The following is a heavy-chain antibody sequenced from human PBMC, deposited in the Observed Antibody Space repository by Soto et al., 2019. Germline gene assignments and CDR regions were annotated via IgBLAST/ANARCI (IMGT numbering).Heavy chain of an antibody. CDR2: IFYSETIFYSGST. CDR3: ARHVTCQPFRLGELAV. V-gene: IGHV4-39*01. CDR1: GGSISSSDYY. J-gene: IGHJ4*02. Sequence: PSETLSLTCTVSGGSISSSDYYWGWIRQPPGKGLEWIGTIFYSETIFYSGSTFYNPSLKSRITISIDTSKNQFSLKLSSVTAADTAVYYCARHVTCQPFRLGELAVWGQGTLVTVSS. D-gene: IGHD3-16*01.